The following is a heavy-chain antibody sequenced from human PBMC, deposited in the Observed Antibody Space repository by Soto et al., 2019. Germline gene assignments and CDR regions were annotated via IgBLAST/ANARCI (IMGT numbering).Heavy chain of an antibody. J-gene: IGHJ4*02. D-gene: IGHD3-3*01. CDR3: ARLRGGIFGPSDY. CDR1: LDSCSSTDYY. Sequence: SQTQPLTCTVSLDSCSSTDYYRSRKSQPPGKGLEWIGSIYHSGSTFYNPSLQSRVTMSVDTSVKQFSLRLKSVTAADTGVYYCARLRGGIFGPSDYWGQGTPVTVSS. CDR2: IYHSGST. V-gene: IGHV4-39*01.